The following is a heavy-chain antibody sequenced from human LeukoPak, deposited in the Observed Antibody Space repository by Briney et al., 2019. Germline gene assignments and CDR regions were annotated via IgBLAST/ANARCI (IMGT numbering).Heavy chain of an antibody. J-gene: IGHJ6*03. CDR3: ARKYYGSGSYYMDV. CDR2: ISGSSSTI. CDR1: GFTFSNYG. V-gene: IGHV3-48*04. D-gene: IGHD3-10*01. Sequence: GGSLRLSCAASGFTFSNYGMKWVRQAPGKGLEWISFISGSSSTIYDADSVKGRFTVSRDNAQNALYPQMNSLRAEDTAVYYCARKYYGSGSYYMDVWGKGTTVTVSS.